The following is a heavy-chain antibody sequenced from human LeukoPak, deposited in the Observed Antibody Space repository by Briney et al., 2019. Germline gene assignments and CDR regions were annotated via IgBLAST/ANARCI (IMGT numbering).Heavy chain of an antibody. Sequence: GGSLRLSCAASGFTFSSYAMSWVRQAPGKGLEWVSAISGSGGSTYYADSVKGRCTISRDNSKNTLYLQMNSLRAEDTAVYYCAKQNYDILTGYTPFDYWGQGTLVTVSS. V-gene: IGHV3-23*01. D-gene: IGHD3-9*01. J-gene: IGHJ4*02. CDR2: ISGSGGST. CDR1: GFTFSSYA. CDR3: AKQNYDILTGYTPFDY.